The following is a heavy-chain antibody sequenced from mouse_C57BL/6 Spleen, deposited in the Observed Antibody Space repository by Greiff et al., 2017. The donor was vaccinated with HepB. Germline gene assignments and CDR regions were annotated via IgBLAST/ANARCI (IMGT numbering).Heavy chain of an antibody. Sequence: EVKLVESGGGLVKPGGSLKLSCAASGFTFSDYGMHWVRQAPEKGLEWVAYISSGSSTIYYADTVKGRFTISRDNAKNTLFLQMTSLRSEDTAMYYCARGYSNYVSWFAYWGQGTLVTVSA. D-gene: IGHD2-5*01. J-gene: IGHJ3*01. CDR1: GFTFSDYG. V-gene: IGHV5-17*01. CDR3: ARGYSNYVSWFAY. CDR2: ISSGSSTI.